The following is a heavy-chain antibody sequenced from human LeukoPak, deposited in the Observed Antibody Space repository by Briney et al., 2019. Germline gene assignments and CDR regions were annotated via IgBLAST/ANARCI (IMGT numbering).Heavy chain of an antibody. Sequence: ASVKVSCKASGYTFTSYGVTWVRQAPGQGLEWMGWISAHNGNTNYAQKLQGRVTMTTDTSTSTVYMELRSLRSDDTAVYYCARDILTGYSSTKDYWGQGTLVTVSS. D-gene: IGHD3-9*01. J-gene: IGHJ4*02. CDR3: ARDILTGYSSTKDY. CDR2: ISAHNGNT. V-gene: IGHV1-18*01. CDR1: GYTFTSYG.